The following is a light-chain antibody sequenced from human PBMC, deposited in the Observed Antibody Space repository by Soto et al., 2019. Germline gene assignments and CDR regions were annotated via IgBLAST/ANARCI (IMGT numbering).Light chain of an antibody. CDR1: QSVSSGY. CDR3: QQYGTSTFT. Sequence: EIVLTQSPGTLSLYPGDSATLSCRASQSVSSGYLAWYQQKPGQAPRLLIYGASSRATGIPDRFSGSGSGTDFTLTISRLEPEDFAVYYCQQYGTSTFTFGPGTKVDIK. CDR2: GAS. V-gene: IGKV3-20*01. J-gene: IGKJ3*01.